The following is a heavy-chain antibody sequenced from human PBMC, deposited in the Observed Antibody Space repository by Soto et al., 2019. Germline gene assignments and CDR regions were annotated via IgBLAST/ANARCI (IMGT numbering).Heavy chain of an antibody. Sequence: GASVKVSCKVSGYTLTELSMHWVRQAPGKGLEWMGGFGPEDGETIYAQKFQGRVTMTEDTSTDTAYMELSSLRSEDTAVYYCATGRRSGDYVEPDLYRFDPWGQGTLVTVSS. CDR2: FGPEDGET. D-gene: IGHD4-17*01. V-gene: IGHV1-24*01. J-gene: IGHJ5*02. CDR1: GYTLTELS. CDR3: ATGRRSGDYVEPDLYRFDP.